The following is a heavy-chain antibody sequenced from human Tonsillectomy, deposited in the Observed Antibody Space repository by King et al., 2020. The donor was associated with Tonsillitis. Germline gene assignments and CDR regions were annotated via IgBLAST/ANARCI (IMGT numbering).Heavy chain of an antibody. CDR3: AKPGGGSYFLAPD. CDR1: GFTFSSYW. V-gene: IGHV3-74*01. J-gene: IGHJ4*02. Sequence: VQLVESGGGLVQPGGSLRLSCAASGFTFSSYWMHWVRQAPGKGLVCVSRINSDGSSTSYADSVKGRFTISRDNAKNTLYLQMNSLRGEDTAVYYCAKPGGGSYFLAPDWGQGTLVTVSS. D-gene: IGHD1-26*01. CDR2: INSDGSST.